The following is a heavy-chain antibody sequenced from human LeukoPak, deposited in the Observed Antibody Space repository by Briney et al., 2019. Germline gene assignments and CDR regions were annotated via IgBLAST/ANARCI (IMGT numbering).Heavy chain of an antibody. CDR2: ISSSSSYI. CDR3: ARDPDYDSLFDY. D-gene: IGHD3-22*01. V-gene: IGHV3-21*01. J-gene: IGHJ4*02. Sequence: GGSLRLSCAASGLTFSSYSMNWVRQAPGKGLEWVSSISSSSSYIYYADSVKGRFTISRDNAKNSLYLQMNSLRAEDTAVNYCARDPDYDSLFDYWGQGTLVTVSS. CDR1: GLTFSSYS.